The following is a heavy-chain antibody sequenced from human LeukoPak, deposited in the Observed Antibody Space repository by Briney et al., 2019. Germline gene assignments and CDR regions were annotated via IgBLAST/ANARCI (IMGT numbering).Heavy chain of an antibody. CDR3: ARNAPGFGELNAFDI. CDR2: IYSGGNT. V-gene: IGHV3-53*01. D-gene: IGHD3-10*01. Sequence: PGGSLRLSCAASGFTFSSYSMNWVRQAPGKGLEWVSLIYSGGNTYYADSVKGRFTFSRDNSKNTLYLQMNSLRAEDTAVYYCARNAPGFGELNAFDIWGQGTMVTVSS. J-gene: IGHJ3*02. CDR1: GFTFSSYS.